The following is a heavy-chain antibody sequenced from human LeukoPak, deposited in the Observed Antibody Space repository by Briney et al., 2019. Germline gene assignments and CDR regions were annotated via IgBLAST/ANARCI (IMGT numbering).Heavy chain of an antibody. Sequence: SETLSLTCAVYGGSFSGYYWSWIRQPPGKGLEWIGEINHGGSTNYNPSLKSRVTISVDTSKNQFSLKLSSVTAADTAVYYCARVMYYDFWSGYPSRTFDYWGQGTLVTVSS. V-gene: IGHV4-34*01. CDR1: GGSFSGYY. J-gene: IGHJ4*02. CDR2: INHGGST. CDR3: ARVMYYDFWSGYPSRTFDY. D-gene: IGHD3-3*01.